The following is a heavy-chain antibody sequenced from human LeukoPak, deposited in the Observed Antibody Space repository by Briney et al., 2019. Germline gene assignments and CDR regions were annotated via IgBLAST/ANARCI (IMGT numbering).Heavy chain of an antibody. J-gene: IGHJ4*02. CDR1: GYSFTSYW. CDR2: IYPGDSGT. CDR3: ARHLGSGWSPYYFDY. V-gene: IGHV5-51*01. D-gene: IGHD6-19*01. Sequence: GESLKISCKGSGYSFTSYWIGWVRQMPGKGLEWMGIIYPGDSGTRYSPSFQGQVTISADKSISTAYLQWSSLKASDTAMYYCARHLGSGWSPYYFDYWGQGTLVTVSS.